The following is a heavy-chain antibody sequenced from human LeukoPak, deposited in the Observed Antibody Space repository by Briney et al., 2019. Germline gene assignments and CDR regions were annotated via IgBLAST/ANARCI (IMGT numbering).Heavy chain of an antibody. CDR1: GYMFTNYW. V-gene: IGHV5-51*01. CDR2: IYPGDSDT. Sequence: PGESLKISCQRSGYMFTNYWIGWVRQLPGKGLELMGSIYPGDSDTRYSPSFQGQVTISADKSIATAYLQWSSLKASDTAKYYCTRQGVYYSDSSAYYYWGQGTLVTVSS. D-gene: IGHD3-22*01. J-gene: IGHJ4*02. CDR3: TRQGVYYSDSSAYYY.